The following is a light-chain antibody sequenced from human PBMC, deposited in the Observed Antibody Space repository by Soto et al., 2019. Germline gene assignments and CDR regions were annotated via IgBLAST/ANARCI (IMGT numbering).Light chain of an antibody. CDR2: DAS. J-gene: IGKJ5*01. CDR3: QQYENLPT. CDR1: QNINNY. Sequence: DIQMTQSPSSLSASVGDRVTITCQASQNINNYLNWYQQKPGRAPKLLIYDASNLEAGVPSRSRGSGSGTDFTFTISRLQPEDIATYYCQQYENLPTFGQGTLLEIK. V-gene: IGKV1-33*01.